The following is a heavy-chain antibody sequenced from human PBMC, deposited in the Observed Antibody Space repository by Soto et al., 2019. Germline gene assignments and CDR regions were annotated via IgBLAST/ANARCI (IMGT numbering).Heavy chain of an antibody. Sequence: SETLSLTCTVSGGSISSGGYYWSWIRQHPGKGLEWIGYIYYSGSTYYNPSLKSRVTISVDTSNNQFSLKLSSVTAADTAVYYCARDIRYYDSSGYYHPYGMDAWGQGTTVTVSS. CDR1: GGSISSGGYY. J-gene: IGHJ6*02. CDR3: ARDIRYYDSSGYYHPYGMDA. V-gene: IGHV4-31*03. D-gene: IGHD3-22*01. CDR2: IYYSGST.